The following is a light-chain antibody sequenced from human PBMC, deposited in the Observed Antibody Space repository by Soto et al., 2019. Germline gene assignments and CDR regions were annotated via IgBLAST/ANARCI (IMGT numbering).Light chain of an antibody. CDR3: QQYNSYSEA. Sequence: DIQMTQSPSTLSASLGDRVTITCRASQSISTWLAWYQQKPGRAPKLLIYKASSLQSDVPSGFSGSGSGTEFTLTISSLQPDDYATYYCQQYNSYSEAFGQGTKVDIK. CDR1: QSISTW. J-gene: IGKJ1*01. CDR2: KAS. V-gene: IGKV1-5*03.